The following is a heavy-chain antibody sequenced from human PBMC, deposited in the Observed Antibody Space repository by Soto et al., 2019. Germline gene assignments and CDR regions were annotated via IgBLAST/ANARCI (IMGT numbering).Heavy chain of an antibody. CDR3: SRGDSTDCSNGVCSFFYNHDMDV. V-gene: IGHV1-2*04. J-gene: IGHJ6*02. CDR2: INPKSGGT. D-gene: IGHD2-8*01. CDR1: GYSFTDYH. Sequence: ASVKVSCKASGYSFTDYHIHWVRQAPGQGLEWLGRINPKSGGTSTAQKFQGWVTMTTDTSISTASMELTRLTSDDTAIYYCSRGDSTDCSNGVCSFFYNHDMDVWGQGTTVTVSS.